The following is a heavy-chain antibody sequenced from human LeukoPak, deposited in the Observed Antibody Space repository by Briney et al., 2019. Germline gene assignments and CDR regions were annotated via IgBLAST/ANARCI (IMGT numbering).Heavy chain of an antibody. V-gene: IGHV3-33*01. CDR3: ATYLGYCTSSNCPYFYMDV. D-gene: IGHD2-2*03. J-gene: IGHJ6*03. CDR1: GFTFSTYG. Sequence: GGSLTLSCAASGFTFSTYGMHWVRQAPGKGLEWVAVVWYDESLKYYADSVKGRFTISRDNSKNTLFLQLNSLRAEDTAVYYCATYLGYCTSSNCPYFYMDVWGTGTTVIVSS. CDR2: VWYDESLK.